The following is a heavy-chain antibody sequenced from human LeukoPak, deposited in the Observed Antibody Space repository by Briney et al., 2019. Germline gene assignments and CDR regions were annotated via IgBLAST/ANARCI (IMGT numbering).Heavy chain of an antibody. V-gene: IGHV4-4*02. J-gene: IGHJ4*02. Sequence: KPGGSLRLSCAASGFTFSSFGMSWVRQAPGKGLQWIGEIFHSGSTNYNPSLKSRVTISVDNSKNQLSLTLTSVTAADTAVYYCARAGYSSSWAAYYFDYWGQGTLVTVSS. CDR1: GFTFSSFGM. CDR3: ARAGYSSSWAAYYFDY. CDR2: IFHSGST. D-gene: IGHD6-13*01.